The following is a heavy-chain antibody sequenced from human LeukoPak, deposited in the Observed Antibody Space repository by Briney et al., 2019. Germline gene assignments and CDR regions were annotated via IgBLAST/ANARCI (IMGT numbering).Heavy chain of an antibody. CDR3: ARDMGWQQFDQ. J-gene: IGHJ4*02. V-gene: IGHV3-21*01. CDR1: AFTFSSYS. D-gene: IGHD5-24*01. CDR2: ISSSSSYI. Sequence: GGSLRLSCAASAFTFSSYSMNWVRQAPGKGLEWVSSISSSSSYIYYADSVKGRFTISRDNAKNSLYLQMNSLTVEDTAVYYCARDMGWQQFDQWGQGTLVTVSS.